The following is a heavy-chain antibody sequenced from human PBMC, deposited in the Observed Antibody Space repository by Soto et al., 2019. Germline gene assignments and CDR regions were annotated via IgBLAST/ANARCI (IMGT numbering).Heavy chain of an antibody. CDR3: ARHYYDSSPIDY. J-gene: IGHJ4*02. CDR1: GGSISSGGYY. D-gene: IGHD3-22*01. Sequence: PSETLSLTCTVSGGSISSGGYYWSWIRQHPGKGLEWIGYIYYSGSTYYNPSLKSRVTISVDTSKNQFSLKLSSVTAADTAVYYCARHYYDSSPIDYWGQGTLVTVSS. CDR2: IYYSGST. V-gene: IGHV4-31*03.